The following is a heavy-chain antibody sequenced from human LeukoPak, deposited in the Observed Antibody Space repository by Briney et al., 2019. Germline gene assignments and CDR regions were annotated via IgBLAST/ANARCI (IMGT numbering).Heavy chain of an antibody. Sequence: PGGSLRLSCAASGFTFSHYSMNWVRQAPGKGLEWVSSISNDANFIYYADSLKGRFTVSRDNAKDSLYLQMNNLAVEDTAVYYCTTPAAGPRAEYSQYWGQGTLVTVSS. J-gene: IGHJ1*01. CDR1: GFTFSHYS. CDR3: TTPAAGPRAEYSQY. V-gene: IGHV3-21*01. D-gene: IGHD6-13*01. CDR2: ISNDANFI.